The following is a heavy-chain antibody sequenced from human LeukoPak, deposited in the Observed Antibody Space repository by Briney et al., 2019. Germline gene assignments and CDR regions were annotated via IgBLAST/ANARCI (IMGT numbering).Heavy chain of an antibody. Sequence: GGSLRLSCAASGFTFSSYGMHWVRQAPGKGLEWVAFIRYDGSNKYYADSVKGRCTISRDNSKNTLYLQMNSLGAEDTAVDYFVREPSGYHKGGGQGTLVT. D-gene: IGHD5-12*01. CDR3: VREPSGYHKG. V-gene: IGHV3-30*02. J-gene: IGHJ4*02. CDR2: IRYDGSNK. CDR1: GFTFSSYG.